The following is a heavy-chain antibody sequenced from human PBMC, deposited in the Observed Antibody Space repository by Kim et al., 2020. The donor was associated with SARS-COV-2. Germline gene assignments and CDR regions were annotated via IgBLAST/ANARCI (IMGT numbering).Heavy chain of an antibody. Sequence: SETLSLTCTVSGGSISSYYWSWIRQPPGKGLEWIGYIYYSGSTNYNPSLKSRVTISVDTSKNQFSLKLSSVTAADTAVYYCARVSPGPRYGDYALTPDYWGQGTLVTVSS. D-gene: IGHD4-17*01. CDR1: GGSISSYY. J-gene: IGHJ4*02. CDR3: ARVSPGPRYGDYALTPDY. CDR2: IYYSGST. V-gene: IGHV4-59*01.